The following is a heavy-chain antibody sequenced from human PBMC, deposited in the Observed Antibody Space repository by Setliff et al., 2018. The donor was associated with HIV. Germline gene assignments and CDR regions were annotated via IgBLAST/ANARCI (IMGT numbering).Heavy chain of an antibody. CDR2: IYLGETT. CDR1: SGYMSGHF. CDR3: ARQSADTAMGYFMSFDY. Sequence: SETLSLTCTVSSGYMSGHFWTWIRQTPGEGLEWIGNIYLGETTNYNPSLKSRATISLDTSKSQFSLILTSVTAADTALYYCARQSADTAMGYFMSFDYWDQGALVTVSS. J-gene: IGHJ4*02. D-gene: IGHD5-18*01. V-gene: IGHV4-59*08.